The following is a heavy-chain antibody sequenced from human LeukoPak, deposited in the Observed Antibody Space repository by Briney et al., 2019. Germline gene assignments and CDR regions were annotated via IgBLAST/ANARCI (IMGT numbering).Heavy chain of an antibody. CDR2: IRSDGSNK. V-gene: IGHV3-30*02. CDR3: AKDHCSRCSEDHYFDY. CDR1: GFSFSGYG. D-gene: IGHD2-15*01. Sequence: GGSLSLSCAASGFSFSGYGMHWVRQGPGKGLEWVAFIRSDGSNKYYADSVEGRFTVSRDNSKKTLYLQMNSLRGEDTAVYYCAKDHCSRCSEDHYFDYWGQGTLVTVSS. J-gene: IGHJ4*02.